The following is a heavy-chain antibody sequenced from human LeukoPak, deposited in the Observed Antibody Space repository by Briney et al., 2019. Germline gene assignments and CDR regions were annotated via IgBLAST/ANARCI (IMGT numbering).Heavy chain of an antibody. Sequence: SETLSLTCAVYGGSFSGYYWSWIRQPPGKGLEWIGEINHSRSTNYNPSLKSRVTISVDTSKNQFSLKLSSVTAADTAVYYCARMYYDILTGYYRGALYYFDYWGQGTLVTVSS. CDR3: ARMYYDILTGYYRGALYYFDY. CDR2: INHSRST. CDR1: GGSFSGYY. J-gene: IGHJ4*02. V-gene: IGHV4-34*01. D-gene: IGHD3-9*01.